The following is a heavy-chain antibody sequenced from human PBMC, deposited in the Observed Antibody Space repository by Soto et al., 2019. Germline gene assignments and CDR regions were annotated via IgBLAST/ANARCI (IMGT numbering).Heavy chain of an antibody. CDR3: AREGRMAAAGRSDY. CDR1: GGSISSGDYY. D-gene: IGHD6-13*01. CDR2: IYYSGST. V-gene: IGHV4-31*03. Sequence: SETLSLTCPFSGGSISSGDYYWSWIRQVPGKGLEWIGYIYYSGSTYYNPSLKRRVAMSVNTSKNQFSLKLSSVTAADTAIYDCAREGRMAAAGRSDYWGQGILVNVSS. J-gene: IGHJ4*02.